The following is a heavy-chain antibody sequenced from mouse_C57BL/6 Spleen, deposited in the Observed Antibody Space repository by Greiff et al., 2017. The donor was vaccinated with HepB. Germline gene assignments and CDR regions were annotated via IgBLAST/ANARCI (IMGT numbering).Heavy chain of an antibody. CDR1: GFTFSSYA. D-gene: IGHD2-4*01. Sequence: EVMLVESGGGLVKPGGSLKLSCAASGFTFSSYAMSWVRQTPEKRLEWVATISDGGSYTYYPDNVKGRFTISRDNAKNNLYLQMSHLKSEDTAMYYCARTYDYDSWFAYWGQGTLVTVSA. J-gene: IGHJ3*01. V-gene: IGHV5-4*03. CDR3: ARTYDYDSWFAY. CDR2: ISDGGSYT.